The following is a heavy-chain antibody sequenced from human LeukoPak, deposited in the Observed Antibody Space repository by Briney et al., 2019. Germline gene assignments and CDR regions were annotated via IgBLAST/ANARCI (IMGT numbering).Heavy chain of an antibody. Sequence: SGGSLRLSCAASGFTFSSYGMHWVRQAPGKGLEWVAVICCDGSTKYYAASVKGRFTISSDNSKHSLYLQMNSLRAEDTAVYYCARDVGGNMYYYYGMDVWGQGTTVTVSS. CDR3: ARDVGGNMYYYYGMDV. D-gene: IGHD4-23*01. CDR1: GFTFSSYG. V-gene: IGHV3-33*01. J-gene: IGHJ6*02. CDR2: ICCDGSTK.